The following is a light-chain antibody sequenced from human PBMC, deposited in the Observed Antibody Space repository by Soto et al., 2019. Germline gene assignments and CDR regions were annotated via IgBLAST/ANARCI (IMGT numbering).Light chain of an antibody. V-gene: IGLV1-40*01. Sequence: QSVLTQPPSVSGAPGQRVTISCTGNNFNLGAGYDVHWYQQLPGAAPTLVIFGNRNRPSGVPERFSGSKSGTSASLANTGVQAEDEADYYGQAYDYSLTAFGFGGGTKLTLL. CDR3: QAYDYSLTAFG. CDR2: GNR. J-gene: IGLJ3*02. CDR1: NFNLGAGYD.